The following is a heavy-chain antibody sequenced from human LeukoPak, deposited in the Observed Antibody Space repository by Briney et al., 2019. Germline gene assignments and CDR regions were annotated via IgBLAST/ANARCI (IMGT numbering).Heavy chain of an antibody. J-gene: IGHJ4*02. CDR2: ISSSSSTI. Sequence: GGSLRLSCAASGFTFSSYSMNWVRQAPGKGLEWVSYISSSSSTIYYADSVKGRFTISRDNAKNSLYLQMNSLRAEDTAVYYCAKGNSSWNRLYYFDYWGQGTLVTVSS. V-gene: IGHV3-48*01. CDR1: GFTFSSYS. CDR3: AKGNSSWNRLYYFDY. D-gene: IGHD6-13*01.